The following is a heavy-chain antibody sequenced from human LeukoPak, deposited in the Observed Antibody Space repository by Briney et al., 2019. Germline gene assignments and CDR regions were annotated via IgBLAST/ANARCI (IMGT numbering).Heavy chain of an antibody. D-gene: IGHD3-10*01. CDR1: GFTFSSYA. CDR3: ARLSEMLRGPEAIYYFDY. V-gene: IGHV3-7*01. CDR2: IKRDGSEK. J-gene: IGHJ4*02. Sequence: GGSLRLSCAASGFTFSSYAMSWVRQAPGKGLEWVANIKRDGSEKYYVDSVKGRFTVSRDTAKNSLFLQMNSLRAEDTAVYYCARLSEMLRGPEAIYYFDYWGQGTLVTVSS.